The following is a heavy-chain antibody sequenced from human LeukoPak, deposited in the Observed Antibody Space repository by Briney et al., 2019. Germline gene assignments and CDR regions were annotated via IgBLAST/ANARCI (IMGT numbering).Heavy chain of an antibody. CDR3: ARVRLDGYDSSGLYAFDI. Sequence: GASVKVSCKASGGTFSSYAISWVRQAPGQGLEWMGGIIPIFGTANYAQKFQGRVTITADKSTSTAYMELSSLRSEDTAVYYCARVRLDGYDSSGLYAFDIWGQGTMVTVSS. J-gene: IGHJ3*02. CDR2: IIPIFGTA. D-gene: IGHD3-22*01. CDR1: GGTFSSYA. V-gene: IGHV1-69*06.